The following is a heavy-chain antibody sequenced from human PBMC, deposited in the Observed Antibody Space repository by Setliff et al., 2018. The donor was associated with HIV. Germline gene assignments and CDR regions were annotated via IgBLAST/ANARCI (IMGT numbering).Heavy chain of an antibody. D-gene: IGHD3-10*01. Sequence: PSETLSLTCTVSGGSISSYYWSWIRQPPGKGLEWIGYIYYSGSTNYNPSLKSRVTISVDTSQNLFSLRLRSVTAADTGVYYCARPGSSSYYYAMDVWGLGTTVTVSS. CDR3: ARPGSSSYYYAMDV. CDR1: GGSISSYY. CDR2: IYYSGST. J-gene: IGHJ6*02. V-gene: IGHV4-59*01.